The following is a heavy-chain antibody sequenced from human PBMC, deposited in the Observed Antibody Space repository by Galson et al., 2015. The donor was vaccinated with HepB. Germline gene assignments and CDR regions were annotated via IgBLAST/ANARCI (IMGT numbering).Heavy chain of an antibody. Sequence: SVKVSCKVSGYTLTELSMHWVRQAPGKGLEWMGGFDPEDGETIYAQKFQGRVTMTEDTSTDTAYMELSSLRSEDTAVYYCATSIVPYTAMDATGYYYYYGMDVWGQGTTVTVSS. J-gene: IGHJ6*02. D-gene: IGHD5-18*01. CDR3: ATSIVPYTAMDATGYYYYYGMDV. CDR1: GYTLTELS. V-gene: IGHV1-24*01. CDR2: FDPEDGET.